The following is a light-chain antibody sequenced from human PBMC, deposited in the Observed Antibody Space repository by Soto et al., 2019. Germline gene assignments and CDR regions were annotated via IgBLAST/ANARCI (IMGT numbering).Light chain of an antibody. CDR1: QSISSW. CDR2: DAS. Sequence: DIQMTQSPSTLSASVGDRVTITCRASQSISSWLAWYQQKPGKAPKLLIYDASSLESGVPSRFSGSGSGTEFTLTISSLQPDDFATYYCQQSYSNPSITFGQGTRLEIK. V-gene: IGKV1-5*01. J-gene: IGKJ5*01. CDR3: QQSYSNPSIT.